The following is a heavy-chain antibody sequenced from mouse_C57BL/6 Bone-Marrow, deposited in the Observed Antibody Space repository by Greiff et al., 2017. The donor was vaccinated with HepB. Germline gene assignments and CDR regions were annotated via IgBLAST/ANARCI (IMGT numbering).Heavy chain of an antibody. D-gene: IGHD2-1*01. CDR3: ARERGNYVWFAY. Sequence: VQLQQSGAELARPGASVKLSCKASGYTFTSYGISWVKQRTGQGLEWIGEIYPRSGNTYYNEKFKGKATLTADKPSSTAYMELRSLTSEDSAVYFCARERGNYVWFAYWGQGTLVTVSA. J-gene: IGHJ3*01. CDR2: IYPRSGNT. V-gene: IGHV1-81*01. CDR1: GYTFTSYG.